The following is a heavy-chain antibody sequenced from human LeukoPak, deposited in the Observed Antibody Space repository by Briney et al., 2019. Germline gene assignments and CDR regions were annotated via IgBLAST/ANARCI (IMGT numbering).Heavy chain of an antibody. CDR1: GGSISSGGYS. CDR2: IYHSGST. CDR3: ARGRGRIAVAGKEFDY. V-gene: IGHV4-30-2*01. D-gene: IGHD6-19*01. J-gene: IGHJ4*02. Sequence: SQTLSLTCAVSGGSISSGGYSWSWIRQPPGKGLEWIGYIYHSGSTYYNPSPKSRVTISVDRSKNQFSLKLSSVTAADTAVYYCARGRGRIAVAGKEFDYWGQGTLVTVSS.